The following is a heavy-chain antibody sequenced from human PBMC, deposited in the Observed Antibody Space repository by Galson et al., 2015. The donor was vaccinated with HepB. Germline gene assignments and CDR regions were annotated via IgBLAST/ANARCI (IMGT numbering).Heavy chain of an antibody. V-gene: IGHV1-69*04. J-gene: IGHJ6*02. Sequence: SVKVSCKASGGTFSSYAISWVRQAPGQGLEWMRRIIPILGIANYAQKFQGRVTITADKSTSPAYMELSSRRSEDTAVYYCARVQADIVVVPAAMRLVMDVWAQGTTVTVSS. CDR3: ARVQADIVVVPAAMRLVMDV. CDR2: IIPILGIA. D-gene: IGHD2-2*01. CDR1: GGTFSSYA.